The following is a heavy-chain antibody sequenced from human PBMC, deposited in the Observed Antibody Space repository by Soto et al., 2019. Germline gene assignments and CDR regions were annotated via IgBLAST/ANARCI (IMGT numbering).Heavy chain of an antibody. CDR3: AKGGDYDSSGFRGPFDY. V-gene: IGHV3-23*01. CDR1: GFTFSSYA. CDR2: ISGSGGST. D-gene: IGHD3-22*01. J-gene: IGHJ4*02. Sequence: GGSLRLSCAASGFTFSSYAMSWVRQAPGKGLEWVSAISGSGGSTYYADSVKGRFTISRDNSKNTLYLQMNSLRAEDTAVYYCAKGGDYDSSGFRGPFDYWGQGTLVTVSS.